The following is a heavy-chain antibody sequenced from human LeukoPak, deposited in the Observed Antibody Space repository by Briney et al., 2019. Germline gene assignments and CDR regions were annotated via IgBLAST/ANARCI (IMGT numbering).Heavy chain of an antibody. Sequence: GGSLRLSCAASGFTFSSYSMNWVRQAPGKGLEWVSSITSSGSYIYYADSVMGRFTISRDNTNNSLYLQMNSLRAEDTAVYYCARHVVAVGFDYWGQGTLVTVSS. J-gene: IGHJ4*02. CDR1: GFTFSSYS. D-gene: IGHD3-22*01. CDR3: ARHVVAVGFDY. CDR2: ITSSGSYI. V-gene: IGHV3-21*01.